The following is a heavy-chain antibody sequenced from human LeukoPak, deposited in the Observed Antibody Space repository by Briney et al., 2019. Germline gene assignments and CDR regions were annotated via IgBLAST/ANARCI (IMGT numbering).Heavy chain of an antibody. CDR3: ARQLYSYGAYFDY. J-gene: IGHJ4*02. V-gene: IGHV4-4*02. CDR1: GGSISSSNW. CDR2: IYHSGST. D-gene: IGHD5-18*01. Sequence: SGTLSLTCAVSGGSISSSNWWSWVRQPPGKGLEWIGEIYHSGSTNYNPSLKSRVTISVDTSKNQFSLKLSSVTAADTAVYYCARQLYSYGAYFDYWGQGTLVTVSS.